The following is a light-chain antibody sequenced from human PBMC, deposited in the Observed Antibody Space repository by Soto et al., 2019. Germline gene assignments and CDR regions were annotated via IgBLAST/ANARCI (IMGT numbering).Light chain of an antibody. V-gene: IGLV1-44*01. CDR2: SNN. J-gene: IGLJ1*01. CDR1: SSNIGSNS. CDR3: AAWDDSLNGYV. Sequence: QSVLTQSPSASGTPGQRVTISCSGSSSNIGSNSVNWYQQLPGTAPKLLIYSNNQRPSGVPDRFSGSKSGTSASLAISGLQSVDEADYYGAAWDDSLNGYVFGTGTKLTVL.